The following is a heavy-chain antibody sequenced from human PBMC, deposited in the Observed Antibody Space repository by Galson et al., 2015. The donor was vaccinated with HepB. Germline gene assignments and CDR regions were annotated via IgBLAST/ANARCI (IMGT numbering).Heavy chain of an antibody. CDR3: ARDTTYYDGSGYPHYYYYGMDV. J-gene: IGHJ6*02. V-gene: IGHV1-69*04. CDR2: IIPLLAIP. D-gene: IGHD3-22*01. CDR1: GGTFSSYT. Sequence: SVKVSCKASGGTFSSYTISWVRQAPGQGLEWMGRIIPLLAIPNYAQNFQGRVTITADRPTSTAYMELSNLTSEDTAVYFCARDTTYYDGSGYPHYYYYGMDVWGQGTKVTISS.